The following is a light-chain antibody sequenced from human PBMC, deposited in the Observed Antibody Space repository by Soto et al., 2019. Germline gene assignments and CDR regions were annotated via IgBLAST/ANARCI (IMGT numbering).Light chain of an antibody. Sequence: EIVLTQSPATLSLSPGERATLSCRASQSVSRYLAWYQQRPRQAPRLLIYDASNRATGIPTRFSGSGSGTDFTLTISSLEPEDFAVYYCQQRSSWPLTFGGGTKVEIK. CDR2: DAS. CDR1: QSVSRY. V-gene: IGKV3-11*01. CDR3: QQRSSWPLT. J-gene: IGKJ4*01.